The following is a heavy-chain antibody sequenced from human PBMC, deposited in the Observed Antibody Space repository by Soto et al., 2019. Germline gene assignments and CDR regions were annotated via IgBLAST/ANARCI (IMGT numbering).Heavy chain of an antibody. CDR3: AQGPVEMATNQRGYFDY. J-gene: IGHJ4*02. D-gene: IGHD5-12*01. V-gene: IGHV3-30*18. CDR1: GFTFSSYG. Sequence: QVQLVESGGGVVQPGRSLRLSCAASGFTFSSYGMHWVRQAPGKGLEWVAVISYDGSNKYCADSVKGRFTISRDNSKNTLYLQMNSLRAEDTAVYYCAQGPVEMATNQRGYFDYWGQGTLVTVSS. CDR2: ISYDGSNK.